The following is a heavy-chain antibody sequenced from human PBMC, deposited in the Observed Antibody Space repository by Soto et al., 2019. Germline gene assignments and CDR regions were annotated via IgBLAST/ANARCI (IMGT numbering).Heavy chain of an antibody. V-gene: IGHV4-34*01. CDR2: INHSGST. CDR3: ARKPMIVVGTYYYYGMDV. Sequence: SETLSLTCAVYGGSFSGYYWSWIRQPPGKGLEWIGEINHSGSTNYNPSLKSRVTISVDTSKNHFSLKLSSVTAEDTAVYYCARKPMIVVGTYYYYGMDVWGQGTTVTVSS. CDR1: GGSFSGYY. D-gene: IGHD3-22*01. J-gene: IGHJ6*02.